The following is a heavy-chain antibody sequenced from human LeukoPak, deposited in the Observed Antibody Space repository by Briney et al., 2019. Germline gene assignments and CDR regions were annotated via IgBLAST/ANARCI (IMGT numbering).Heavy chain of an antibody. CDR1: GGSISSYY. CDR3: ARDPRPLYYYGSGSSPDYYYYGMDV. Sequence: SETLSLTCTVSGGSISSYYWSWIRQPPGKGLEWIGYIYYSGSTNYNPSLKSRVTISVDTSKSQFSLKLSSVTAADTAVYYCARDPRPLYYYGSGSSPDYYYYGMDVWGQGTTVTVSS. D-gene: IGHD3-10*01. CDR2: IYYSGST. V-gene: IGHV4-59*12. J-gene: IGHJ6*02.